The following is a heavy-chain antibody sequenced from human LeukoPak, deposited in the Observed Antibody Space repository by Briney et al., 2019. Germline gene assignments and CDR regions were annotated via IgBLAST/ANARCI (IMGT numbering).Heavy chain of an antibody. J-gene: IGHJ4*02. CDR1: GFTFSSYA. V-gene: IGHV3-23*01. CDR2: ISGSGGST. CDR3: AREGSYPPYYFDY. D-gene: IGHD1-26*01. Sequence: GGSLRLSCAASGFTFSSYAMSWVRQAPGKWLEWVSAISGSGGSTYYADSVKGRFTISRDNSKNTLYLQMNSLRAEDTAVYYCAREGSYPPYYFDYWGQGTLVTVSS.